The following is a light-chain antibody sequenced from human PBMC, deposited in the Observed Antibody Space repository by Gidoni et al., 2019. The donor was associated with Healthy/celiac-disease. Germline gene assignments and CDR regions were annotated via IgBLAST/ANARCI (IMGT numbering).Light chain of an antibody. Sequence: QSVLTLPPSVSEAPPQRVTISCSGSSSNIGNNAVNWYQQLPGKAPKLLIYDDDLLPSGVSDRFSGSKSGTSASLAISGLQSEDEADYYCAAWDDSLNGWVFGGGTKLTVL. CDR1: SSNIGNNA. J-gene: IGLJ3*02. CDR3: AAWDDSLNGWV. CDR2: DDD. V-gene: IGLV1-36*01.